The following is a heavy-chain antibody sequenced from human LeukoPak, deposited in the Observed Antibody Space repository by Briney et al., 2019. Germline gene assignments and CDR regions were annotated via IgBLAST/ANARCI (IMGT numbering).Heavy chain of an antibody. Sequence: SETLSLTCTVSGGSISRSSNYWGWIRQPPGKGLEWIGSIYYSGSTYYNPSLKSRVTISVDTSKNQFSLKLSSVTAADTAVYYCARHTLFSNTCHFDYWGQGTLVTVSS. CDR1: GGSISRSSNY. CDR2: IYYSGST. D-gene: IGHD2-2*01. J-gene: IGHJ4*02. V-gene: IGHV4-39*01. CDR3: ARHTLFSNTCHFDY.